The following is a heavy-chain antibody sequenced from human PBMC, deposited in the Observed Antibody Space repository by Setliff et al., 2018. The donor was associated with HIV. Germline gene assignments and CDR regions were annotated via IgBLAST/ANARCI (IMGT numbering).Heavy chain of an antibody. CDR1: GYTFTSND. D-gene: IGHD6-19*01. CDR3: ARGAWYSSGWAHYYYYYMDV. J-gene: IGHJ6*03. CDR2: MNPNSGNT. V-gene: IGHV1-8*01. Sequence: WASVKVSCKASGYTFTSNDINRVRQATGQGLEWMGWMNPNSGNTGYAQKFQGRVTMTRDTSISTAYMELSSLRSDDTAVYYCARGAWYSSGWAHYYYYYMDVWGKGTTVTAP.